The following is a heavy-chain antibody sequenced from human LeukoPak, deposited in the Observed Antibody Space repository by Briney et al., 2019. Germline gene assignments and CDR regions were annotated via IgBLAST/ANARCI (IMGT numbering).Heavy chain of an antibody. D-gene: IGHD2-2*02. CDR3: ATLYGYFDY. Sequence: SLRLSCAASGFTFSSYGMHWVRQAPGKGLEWVAVISYDGSNKYYADSVKGRFTISRDNSKNTLYLQMNSLRAEDTAVYYCATLYGYFDYWGQGTLVTVSS. CDR1: GFTFSSYG. CDR2: ISYDGSNK. J-gene: IGHJ4*02. V-gene: IGHV3-30*03.